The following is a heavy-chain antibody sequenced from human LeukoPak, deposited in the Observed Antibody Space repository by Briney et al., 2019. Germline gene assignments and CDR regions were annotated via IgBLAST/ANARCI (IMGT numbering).Heavy chain of an antibody. CDR2: ISYDGSNK. D-gene: IGHD3-22*01. CDR3: AKDRGYYYDSSAADY. CDR1: GFTFSSYA. Sequence: GGSLRLSCAASGFTFSSYAMHWVRQAPGKGLEWVAVISYDGSNKYYADSVKGRFTISRDNAKNSLYLQMNSLRAEDTALYYCAKDRGYYYDSSAADYWGQGTLVTVSS. V-gene: IGHV3-30-3*01. J-gene: IGHJ4*02.